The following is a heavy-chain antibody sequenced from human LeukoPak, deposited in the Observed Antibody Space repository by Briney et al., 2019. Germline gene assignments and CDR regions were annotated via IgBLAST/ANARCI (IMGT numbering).Heavy chain of an antibody. CDR1: GGSISSYY. Sequence: SETLSLTCTVSGGSISSYYWSWIRQPPGKGLEWIGYIYYSGNINYNPSLKSRVTISVDTSKNQFSLKLSSVTAADTAVYYCARLYGSGSYSFMDVWGKGTTVTVSS. CDR2: IYYSGNI. CDR3: ARLYGSGSYSFMDV. D-gene: IGHD3-10*01. J-gene: IGHJ6*04. V-gene: IGHV4-59*01.